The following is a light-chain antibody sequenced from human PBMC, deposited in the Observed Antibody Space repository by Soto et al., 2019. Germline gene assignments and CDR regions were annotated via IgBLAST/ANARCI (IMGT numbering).Light chain of an antibody. Sequence: EIVLTQSPAILSLSPGDRATLSCGASQAVPSAYLAWYQQKPGLAPRLLIYDASSRATGIPDRFSGSGSGTDFTLTISRLEPEDFATYYCQQAATFPLTFGGGTEVEIK. CDR2: DAS. CDR3: QQAATFPLT. CDR1: QAVPSAY. J-gene: IGKJ4*01. V-gene: IGKV3D-20*01.